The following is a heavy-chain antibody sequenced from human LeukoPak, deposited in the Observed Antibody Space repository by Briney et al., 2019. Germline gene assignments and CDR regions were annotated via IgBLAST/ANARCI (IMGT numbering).Heavy chain of an antibody. CDR3: ARGRRITIFDY. J-gene: IGHJ4*02. V-gene: IGHV4-30-2*01. CDR2: IYHSGST. D-gene: IGHD3-3*01. CDR1: GDSISSGGYS. Sequence: PSETLSLTCAVSGDSISSGGYSWSWIRQPPGKGLEWIGYIYHSGSTYYNPSLKSRVTISVDRSKNQFSLKLSSVTAADTAVYYCARGRRITIFDYWGQGTLVTVSS.